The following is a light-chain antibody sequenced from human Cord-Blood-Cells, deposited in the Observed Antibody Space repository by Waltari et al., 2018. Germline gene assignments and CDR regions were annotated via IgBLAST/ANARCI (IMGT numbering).Light chain of an antibody. CDR2: DVS. V-gene: IGLV2-14*01. J-gene: IGLJ2*01. CDR1: SSDVAGYNY. CDR3: SSYTSSSVV. Sequence: QSALTQPASVSGSPGQSITISCTGTSSDVAGYNYVSWYQQTPGKAPKLMIYDVSNRPSGVSNRFSGSKSGNTASLTISGLQAEDEADYYCSSYTSSSVVFGGGTKLTVL.